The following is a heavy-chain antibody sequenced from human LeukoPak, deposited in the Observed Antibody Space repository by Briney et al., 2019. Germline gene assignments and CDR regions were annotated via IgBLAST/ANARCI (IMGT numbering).Heavy chain of an antibody. CDR1: GGSFSGYF. J-gene: IGHJ3*02. CDR3: ARGGLVALPQGPFEI. V-gene: IGHV4-34*01. Sequence: SETLSLTCAVYGGSFSGYFWNWIRQPPGKGLEWIGEINHSGSPNYNPSLKSRVTISVNTSKNSLSLNVNSVTAADTAVYYCARGGLVALPQGPFEICGQGTMVIVSS. D-gene: IGHD6-6*01. CDR2: INHSGSP.